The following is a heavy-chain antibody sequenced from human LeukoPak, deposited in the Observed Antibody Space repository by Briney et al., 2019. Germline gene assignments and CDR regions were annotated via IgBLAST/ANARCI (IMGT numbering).Heavy chain of an antibody. D-gene: IGHD3-22*01. CDR3: ARDQTPHYYDSSGYYRNDAFDI. CDR1: EFTVSSYH. J-gene: IGHJ3*02. Sequence: GGSLRLSCAASEFTVSSYHLSWVRQAPGEGVEWLSVFYRTTGSYYADSVKGRFTISRDNAKNSLYLQMNSLRDEDTAVYYCARDQTPHYYDSSGYYRNDAFDIWGQGTMVTVSS. V-gene: IGHV3-53*01. CDR2: FYRTTGS.